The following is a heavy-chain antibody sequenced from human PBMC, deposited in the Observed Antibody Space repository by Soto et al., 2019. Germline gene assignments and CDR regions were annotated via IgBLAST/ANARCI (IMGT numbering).Heavy chain of an antibody. CDR1: GGSICSYY. J-gene: IGHJ6*03. V-gene: IGHV4-59*08. CDR2: IYYSGST. Sequence: SETLSLTCTVSGGSICSYYWSWIRKPPGKGLEWIGYIYYSGSTNYNPSLKSRVTISVDTSKNQFSLKLSSVTAADTAVYYCARTPENHYYYYYMDVWGKGTTVTVSS. CDR3: ARTPENHYYYYYMDV.